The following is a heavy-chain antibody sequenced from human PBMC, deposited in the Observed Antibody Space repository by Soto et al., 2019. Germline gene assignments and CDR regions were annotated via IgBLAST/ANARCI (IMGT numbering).Heavy chain of an antibody. CDR1: GFTFSSYA. V-gene: IGHV3-23*01. CDR2: ISGSGGST. Sequence: GESLKISCAASGFTFSSYAMSWVRQAPGKGLEWVSAISGSGGSTYYADSVKGRFTISRDNSKNTLYLQMNSLRAEDTAVYYCAKDSHMTTVTTFDYWGQGTLVTVSS. D-gene: IGHD4-17*01. J-gene: IGHJ4*02. CDR3: AKDSHMTTVTTFDY.